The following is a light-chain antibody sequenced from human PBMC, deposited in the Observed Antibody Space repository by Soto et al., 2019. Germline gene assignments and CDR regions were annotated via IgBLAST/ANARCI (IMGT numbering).Light chain of an antibody. CDR1: QSVSTR. Sequence: DIQMPRSPSPLSASVGDRVTITCRASQSVSTRLAWYQQKPGKAPKPLIYDASSLQTGVPSRFSGSGSGAEFPLTISSLQPDDFATYYCQQYQSYSETFGHGSKV. V-gene: IGKV1-5*01. CDR3: QQYQSYSET. J-gene: IGKJ1*01. CDR2: DAS.